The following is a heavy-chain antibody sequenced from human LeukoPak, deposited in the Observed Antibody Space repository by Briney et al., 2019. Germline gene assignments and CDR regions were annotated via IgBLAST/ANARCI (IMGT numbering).Heavy chain of an antibody. Sequence: GGSLRLSCAASGFTFSSYGMHWVRQAPGKGLEWVAFIRYDGSNKYYADSVKGRFTISRDNSKNTLYLQMNSLRAEDTAVYYCARSQQLDHYYYYYMDVWGKGTTVTVSS. J-gene: IGHJ6*03. CDR2: IRYDGSNK. CDR1: GFTFSSYG. D-gene: IGHD6-13*01. CDR3: ARSQQLDHYYYYYMDV. V-gene: IGHV3-30*02.